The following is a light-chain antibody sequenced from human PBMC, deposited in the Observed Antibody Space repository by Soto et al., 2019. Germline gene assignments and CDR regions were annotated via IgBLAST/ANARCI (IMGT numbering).Light chain of an antibody. CDR2: KAS. Sequence: DIQMTQSPSTLSASVGDKVTITHRASQSITSWLAWYQQKPGKAPKLLIYKASSLESGVPSRFSGSGSGTEFTLTISSLQPDDFATYYCQHYNSYPWTFGQGTKV. J-gene: IGKJ1*01. CDR1: QSITSW. CDR3: QHYNSYPWT. V-gene: IGKV1-5*03.